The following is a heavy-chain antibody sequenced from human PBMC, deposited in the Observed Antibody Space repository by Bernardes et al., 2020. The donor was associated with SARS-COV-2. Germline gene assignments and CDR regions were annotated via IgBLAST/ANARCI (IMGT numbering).Heavy chain of an antibody. CDR3: ARRGGDGYNKYQPFHMDV. J-gene: IGHJ6*02. D-gene: IGHD2-21*01. V-gene: IGHV5-51*01. Sequence: GESLKISCKGSGYSFTNHWIGWVRQMPGKGLEWMGIIYPGDSETKYSPSFQGQVTISADKSISTAYLQWSSLKASDTAMYYCARRGGDGYNKYQPFHMDVWGQGTTVTVSS. CDR1: GYSFTNHW. CDR2: IYPGDSET.